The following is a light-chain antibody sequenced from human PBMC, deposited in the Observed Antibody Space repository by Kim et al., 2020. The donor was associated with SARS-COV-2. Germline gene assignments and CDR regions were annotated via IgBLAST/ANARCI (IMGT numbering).Light chain of an antibody. CDR1: QSVRNN. Sequence: IVMTQSPAPLSVSPGERVTLSCRASQSVRNNLAWYQQRPGQAPRLLIYGASTRATDISARFSGSGSGTEFTLTIRSLQSEDFAVYYCQQYNDWSLLTFGGGTKVDIK. J-gene: IGKJ4*01. CDR2: GAS. CDR3: QQYNDWSLLT. V-gene: IGKV3-15*01.